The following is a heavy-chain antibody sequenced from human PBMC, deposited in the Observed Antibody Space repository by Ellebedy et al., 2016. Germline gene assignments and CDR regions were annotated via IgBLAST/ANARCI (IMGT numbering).Heavy chain of an antibody. Sequence: GESLKISXVASGFTFRNFFMSWVRQAPGKGLEWVATISANGDKRDLADSVQGRFTISRDNFRNTLHLQMNNLRSDDTAMYYCAKTSGWGYGENWGQGTLVTVSS. CDR3: AKTSGWGYGEN. CDR2: ISANGDKR. V-gene: IGHV3-23*01. CDR1: GFTFRNFF. D-gene: IGHD3-10*01. J-gene: IGHJ4*02.